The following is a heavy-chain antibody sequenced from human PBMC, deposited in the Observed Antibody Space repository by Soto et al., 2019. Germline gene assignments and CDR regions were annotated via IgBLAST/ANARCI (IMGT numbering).Heavy chain of an antibody. CDR1: GFSLTTDGEG. CDR2: IYWDDDE. J-gene: IGHJ4*02. Sequence: QITLKESGPTLVKSTQTLTLTCTFSGFSLTTDGEGVGWVRQSPGEALEWLALIYWDDDERYSPSLKTRLTITKDITRNQVVLVMISTEPVDTGTYLSAHSRNLITEDAQVGDFDYWGQGT. CDR3: AHSRNLITEDAQVGDFDY. D-gene: IGHD1-26*01. V-gene: IGHV2-5*02.